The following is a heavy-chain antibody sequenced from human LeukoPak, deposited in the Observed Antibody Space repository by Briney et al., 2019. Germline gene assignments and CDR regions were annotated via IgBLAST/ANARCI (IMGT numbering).Heavy chain of an antibody. D-gene: IGHD3-9*01. CDR2: INHSGST. J-gene: IGHJ5*02. Sequence: PSETLSLTCSVSGVSISSDNYYWSWIRQPPGKGLEWIGEINHSGSTNYNPSLKSRVTISVDTSKNQFSLKLSSVTAADTAVYYCARGLLTGYYSASGTYWFDPWGQGTLVTVSS. V-gene: IGHV4-39*07. CDR1: GVSISSDNYY. CDR3: ARGLLTGYYSASGTYWFDP.